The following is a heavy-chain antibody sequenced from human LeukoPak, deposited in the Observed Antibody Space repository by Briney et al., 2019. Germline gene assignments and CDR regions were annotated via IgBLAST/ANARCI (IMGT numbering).Heavy chain of an antibody. CDR3: AKALGGYDFDY. CDR1: GFTFRSYG. Sequence: GGSLRLSCAASGFTFRSYGMSWVRQAPGKGLEWVSSLSGSGGSTYYADSVKGRFTISRDNSKNTLFLHMNSLRAEDTAVYYCAKALGGYDFDYWGQGTLVTVSS. J-gene: IGHJ4*02. CDR2: LSGSGGST. V-gene: IGHV3-23*01. D-gene: IGHD3-16*01.